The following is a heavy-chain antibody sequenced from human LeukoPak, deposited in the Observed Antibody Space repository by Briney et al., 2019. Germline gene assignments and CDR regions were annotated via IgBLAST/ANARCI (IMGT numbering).Heavy chain of an antibody. CDR1: GGSISCSRYY. D-gene: IGHD1-26*01. J-gene: IGHJ4*02. Sequence: SETLSLTCSVWGGSISCSRYYWGWIRQPPGKGLEWIGSIYYSGSTHYNPSLKSRVTISVDTSKNQFSLHLSPVTRGDTAVYYYARDVGATPGYFDYWGQGTLVTVFS. V-gene: IGHV4-39*07. CDR2: IYYSGST. CDR3: ARDVGATPGYFDY.